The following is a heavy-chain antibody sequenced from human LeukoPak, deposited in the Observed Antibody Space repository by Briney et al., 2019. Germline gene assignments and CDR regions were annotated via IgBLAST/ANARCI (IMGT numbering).Heavy chain of an antibody. D-gene: IGHD3-3*01. V-gene: IGHV1-69*02. J-gene: IGHJ4*02. CDR3: ARAGFTNYDFWSGYHFDF. Sequence: SVKVSCKASGGTFSSYTISWVRQASGQGLEWMGRIIPILGIANYAQKFQGRVTITADKSTSTAYMELSSLRSEDTAVYYCARAGFTNYDFWSGYHFDFWGQGTLVTVSS. CDR1: GGTFSSYT. CDR2: IIPILGIA.